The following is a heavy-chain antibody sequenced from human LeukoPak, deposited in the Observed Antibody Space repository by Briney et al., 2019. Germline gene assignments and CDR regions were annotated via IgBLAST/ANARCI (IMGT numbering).Heavy chain of an antibody. D-gene: IGHD1-26*01. V-gene: IGHV3-30*18. CDR1: GFTFSSYG. CDR2: ISFDGSNQ. J-gene: IGHJ4*02. CDR3: AKPPEVGATVGYFDY. Sequence: GGSLRLSCAASGFTFSSYGMHWVRQAPGKGLEWVALISFDGSNQYYADSVKGRFTISRDNSKNMLYLQMNSLRAEDTAVYYCAKPPEVGATVGYFDYWGQGTLVTVSS.